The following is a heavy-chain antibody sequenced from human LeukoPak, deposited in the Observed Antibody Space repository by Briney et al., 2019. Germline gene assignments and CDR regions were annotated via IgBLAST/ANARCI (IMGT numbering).Heavy chain of an antibody. D-gene: IGHD2-21*01. J-gene: IGHJ4*02. Sequence: PGGSLRLSCAASGFTFSSYWMHWVRQAPGKGLVWVSRINIDGSSTNYADSVKGRFTISRDNAKNTLYLQMNSLRAEDSAVFYCARGGFYSSGTFDCWGQGTLVTVSS. CDR2: INIDGSST. CDR3: ARGGFYSSGTFDC. CDR1: GFTFSSYW. V-gene: IGHV3-74*01.